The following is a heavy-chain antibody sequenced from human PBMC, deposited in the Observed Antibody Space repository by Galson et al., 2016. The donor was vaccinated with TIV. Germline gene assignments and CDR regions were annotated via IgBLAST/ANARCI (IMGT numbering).Heavy chain of an antibody. Sequence: SETLSLTCTVSNGSINGYYWGWIRQSPGKGLEWIGSIYHGGSTYYNPSLKSRVTISVDTSKNQFSLTLSSVTAAYTAVYYCARYISGWYHYFDFWGQGTLVTVSS. CDR2: IYHGGST. CDR3: ARYISGWYHYFDF. J-gene: IGHJ4*02. CDR1: NGSINGYY. D-gene: IGHD6-19*01. V-gene: IGHV4-39*01.